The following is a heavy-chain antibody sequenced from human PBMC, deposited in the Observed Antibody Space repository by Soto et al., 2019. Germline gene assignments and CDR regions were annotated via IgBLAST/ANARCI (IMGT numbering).Heavy chain of an antibody. Sequence: SETLSLTCIVSGGSITRRSSYWAWIRQPPGKGLGWVGTFYDGNTYHNPSLRSRITIAVDTSKNQFSLKLSSVAAADTAFYYCATTRGLAVGGSFDYWGQGMLVTVSS. D-gene: IGHD3-10*01. CDR3: ATTRGLAVGGSFDY. CDR2: FYDGNT. CDR1: GGSITRRSSY. V-gene: IGHV4-39*01. J-gene: IGHJ4*02.